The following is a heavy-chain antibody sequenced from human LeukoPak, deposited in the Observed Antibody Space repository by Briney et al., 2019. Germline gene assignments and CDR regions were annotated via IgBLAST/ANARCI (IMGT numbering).Heavy chain of an antibody. D-gene: IGHD3-10*01. CDR3: ARDQYGSGTFDY. CDR1: GFTFSSNF. J-gene: IGHJ4*02. CDR2: IYSGGRA. Sequence: GGSLRLSCAASGFTFSSNFMSWGRQAPGKGLEWVSVIYSGGRAYYADSVKGRFTISRDDSKNTLYLQMNSLRAEDTAVYYCARDQYGSGTFDYWGQGTLVTVSS. V-gene: IGHV3-53*01.